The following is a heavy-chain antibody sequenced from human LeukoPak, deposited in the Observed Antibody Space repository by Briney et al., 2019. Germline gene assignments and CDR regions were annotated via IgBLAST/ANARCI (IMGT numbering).Heavy chain of an antibody. D-gene: IGHD3-10*01. Sequence: GGSLRLSCAASGFTFSSYSMNWVRQAPGKGLEWVSSISSSSSYIYYADSVKGQFTISRDNAKNSLYLQMNSLRAEDTAVYYRARDRYYGSGSPSYYMDVWGKGTTVTVSS. V-gene: IGHV3-21*01. CDR1: GFTFSSYS. CDR2: ISSSSSYI. J-gene: IGHJ6*03. CDR3: ARDRYYGSGSPSYYMDV.